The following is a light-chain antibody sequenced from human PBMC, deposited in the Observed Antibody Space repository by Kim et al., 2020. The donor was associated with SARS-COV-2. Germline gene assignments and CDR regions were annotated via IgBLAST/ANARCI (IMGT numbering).Light chain of an antibody. J-gene: IGLJ3*02. CDR2: RND. CDR1: SANIGSNY. Sequence: PGQMVTISCSGSSANIGSNYVYWYQQLPGTAPKLLTYRNDQRPSGVPDRFSGSKSGTSASLAISGLRSEDEAEYYCAAWDDSLRVFGGGTQLTVL. V-gene: IGLV1-47*01. CDR3: AAWDDSLRV.